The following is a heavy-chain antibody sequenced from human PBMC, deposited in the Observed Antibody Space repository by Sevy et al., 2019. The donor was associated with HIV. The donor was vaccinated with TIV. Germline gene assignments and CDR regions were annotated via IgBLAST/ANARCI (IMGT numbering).Heavy chain of an antibody. Sequence: GGSLRLSCSASGFTFSNYAMHWVRQAPGKGLEWVANIKQDGSEKYYVDSVKGRFTISRDNAKNSLYLQMNSLRAEDTAVYYCASPGGKGFDPWGQGTLVTVSS. V-gene: IGHV3-7*03. CDR3: ASPGGKGFDP. J-gene: IGHJ5*02. CDR1: GFTFSNYA. D-gene: IGHD3-16*01. CDR2: IKQDGSEK.